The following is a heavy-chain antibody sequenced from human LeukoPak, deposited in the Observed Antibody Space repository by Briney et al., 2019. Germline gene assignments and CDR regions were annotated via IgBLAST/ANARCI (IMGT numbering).Heavy chain of an antibody. V-gene: IGHV1-24*01. CDR1: GYTLTELS. CDR3: ATTSNTNREDIVVVPV. CDR2: FDPEDGET. J-gene: IGHJ4*02. D-gene: IGHD2-2*01. Sequence: ASVKVSCKVSGYTLTELSMHWVRQAPGKGLEWMGGFDPEDGETIYAQKFQGRVTMTEDTSTDTAYMELSSLRSEDTAVYYCATTSNTNREDIVVVPVWGQGTLVTVSS.